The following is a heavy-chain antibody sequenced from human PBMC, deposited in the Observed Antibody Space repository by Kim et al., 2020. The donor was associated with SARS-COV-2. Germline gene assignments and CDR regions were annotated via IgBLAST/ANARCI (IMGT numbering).Heavy chain of an antibody. CDR3: ARNYGYGSGSFYSY. Sequence: NPSLKGRVAISVDTSKNQFSLKLSSVTAADTAVYYCARNYGYGSGSFYSYWGQEILVTVSS. D-gene: IGHD3-10*01. J-gene: IGHJ4*02. V-gene: IGHV4-4*09.